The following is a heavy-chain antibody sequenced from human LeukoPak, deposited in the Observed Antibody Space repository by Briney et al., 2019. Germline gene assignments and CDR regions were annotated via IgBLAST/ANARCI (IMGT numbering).Heavy chain of an antibody. CDR1: EFTFSDYY. J-gene: IGHJ6*02. CDR2: ISGSGRTI. Sequence: GGSLRLSCAASEFTFSDYYMSWIRQAPGQGLEWVSDISGSGRTIYYADSVKGRFTISRDNAKSSLYLQMNSLRAEDTAVYYCARPHTYSFFAMDVWGQGTTVTVSS. V-gene: IGHV3-11*01. CDR3: ARPHTYSFFAMDV.